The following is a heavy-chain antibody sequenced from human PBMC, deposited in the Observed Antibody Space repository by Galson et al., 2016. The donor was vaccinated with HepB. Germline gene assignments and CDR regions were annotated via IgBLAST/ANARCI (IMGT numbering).Heavy chain of an antibody. CDR1: GFLFRGYG. CDR3: AKSHELFPPVGCSVDY. D-gene: IGHD3-10*02. V-gene: IGHV3-30*18. CDR2: ASMAGRRS. Sequence: SLRLSCAGSGFLFRGYGMHWVRQAPGTGLGWVAAASMAGRRSSYADSVRGRFTISRDNSNNLSFLQMYSLRPDDTAVYYDAKSHELFPPVGCSVDYLGQGTLVSVSS. J-gene: IGHJ4*02.